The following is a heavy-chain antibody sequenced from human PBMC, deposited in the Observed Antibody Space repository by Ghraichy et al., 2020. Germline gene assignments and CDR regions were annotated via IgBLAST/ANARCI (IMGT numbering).Heavy chain of an antibody. V-gene: IGHV4-39*01. CDR2: VFYTGST. CDR3: ARRLSHHYYMDV. J-gene: IGHJ6*03. Sequence: SQTLSLTCSVSGASIDNGRYFWVWIRQSPGKGLEWIGTVFYTGSTHSNPSLQSRVTILADTSRNQFSLKLRSVTATDTATYYCARRLSHHYYMDVWGKGTTVTISS. CDR1: GASIDNGRYF.